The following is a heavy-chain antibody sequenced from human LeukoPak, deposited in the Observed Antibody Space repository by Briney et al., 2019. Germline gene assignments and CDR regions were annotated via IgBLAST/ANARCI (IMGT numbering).Heavy chain of an antibody. J-gene: IGHJ4*02. CDR3: ARVQRVQFPLKYYFDY. D-gene: IGHD2-21*01. CDR1: GGTFSSYA. V-gene: IGHV1-8*02. Sequence: ASVKVSCKASGGTFSSYAISWVRQAPGQGLEWMGWMNPNSGSTAYAQKFQGRVTMTRSTSISTAYMELSSLRSEDTAVYYCARVQRVQFPLKYYFDYWGQGTLVTVSS. CDR2: MNPNSGST.